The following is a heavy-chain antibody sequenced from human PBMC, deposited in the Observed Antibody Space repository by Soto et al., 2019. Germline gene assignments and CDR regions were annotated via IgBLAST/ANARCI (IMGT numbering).Heavy chain of an antibody. CDR1: GGTFSSYA. V-gene: IGHV1-69*13. Sequence: GASVKVSCKASGGTFSSYAISWVRQAPGQGLEWMGGIIPIFGTANYAQKFQGRVTITADESTSTAYMELSSLRSEDTAVYYCAAVVPAAISPLGGWFDPWGQGTLVTVSS. D-gene: IGHD2-2*01. J-gene: IGHJ5*02. CDR2: IIPIFGTA. CDR3: AAVVPAAISPLGGWFDP.